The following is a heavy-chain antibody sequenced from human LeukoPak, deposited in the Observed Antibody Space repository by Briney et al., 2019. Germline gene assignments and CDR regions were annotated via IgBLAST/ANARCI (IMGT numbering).Heavy chain of an antibody. V-gene: IGHV3-30*14. CDR2: ISYDGSNK. CDR1: GFTFSSYA. Sequence: LGGSLRLSCAASGFTFSSYAMHWVRQAPGKGLEWVAVISYDGSNKYYADSVKGRFTISRDNSKNTLYLQMSSLRAEDTAVYYCVKGKRVAAAGGFDYWGQGTLVTVSS. J-gene: IGHJ4*02. CDR3: VKGKRVAAAGGFDY. D-gene: IGHD6-13*01.